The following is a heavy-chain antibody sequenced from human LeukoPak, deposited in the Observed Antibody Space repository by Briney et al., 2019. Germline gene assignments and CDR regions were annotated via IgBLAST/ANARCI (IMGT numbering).Heavy chain of an antibody. CDR2: ISNDGGGT. CDR3: AKGSSGYFADL. V-gene: IGHV3-23*01. CDR1: GFIFNNFG. D-gene: IGHD3-22*01. Sequence: PGGSLRLSCTASGFIFNNFGLMWVRQAPGKGLEWVSAISNDGGGTTYADFVKGRLTISRDNSKNTLFLQMNSLRAEDTALYYCAKGSSGYFADLWGQGTLVTVSS. J-gene: IGHJ5*02.